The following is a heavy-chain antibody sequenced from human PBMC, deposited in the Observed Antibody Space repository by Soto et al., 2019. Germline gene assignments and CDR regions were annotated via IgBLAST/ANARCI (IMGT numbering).Heavy chain of an antibody. J-gene: IGHJ4*02. CDR1: GYTLTDYL. CDR3: AVYIYDPHVGGDQ. V-gene: IGHV1-3*01. Sequence: QVQLVQSGTEAKRPGASVRVSCKASGYTLTDYLVHWVCQAPGQSPGWMGWVNAGNGYTKYSGRFQDRITLTRDPSANRAYMDLSSMRYEDTDMYYCAVYIYDPHVGGDQWGKGTPVIVTA. CDR2: VNAGNGYT. D-gene: IGHD1-1*01.